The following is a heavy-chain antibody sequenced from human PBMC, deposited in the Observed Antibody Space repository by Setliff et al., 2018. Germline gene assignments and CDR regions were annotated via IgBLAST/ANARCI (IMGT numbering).Heavy chain of an antibody. Sequence: PGGSLRLSCAASGFTFSNAWMSWVRQAPGKGLEWVGQMKRKTDGETTDYAAPVKGRFIISRDDSKRTLYLQMNSLKTEDAAVYYCTTASGKWYWGQGTLVTVSS. V-gene: IGHV3-15*05. CDR3: TTASGKWY. D-gene: IGHD1-26*01. CDR1: GFTFSNAW. CDR2: MKRKTDGETT. J-gene: IGHJ4*02.